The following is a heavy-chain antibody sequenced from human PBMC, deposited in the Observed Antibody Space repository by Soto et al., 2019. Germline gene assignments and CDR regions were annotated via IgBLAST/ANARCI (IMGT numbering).Heavy chain of an antibody. CDR2: INSDGSST. Sequence: PGGSLRLSCAASGFTFSNYWMHWVRQAPGTGLVWVSHINSDGSSTTYADSVKGRFTISRDNAKNTLYLQMNSLRAEDTAVYYCARDSSGYSGYEIDYWGQGTLVTVSS. D-gene: IGHD5-12*01. V-gene: IGHV3-74*01. CDR3: ARDSSGYSGYEIDY. J-gene: IGHJ4*02. CDR1: GFTFSNYW.